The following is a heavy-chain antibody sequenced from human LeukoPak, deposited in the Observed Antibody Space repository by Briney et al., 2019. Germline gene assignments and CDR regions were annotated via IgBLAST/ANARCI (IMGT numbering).Heavy chain of an antibody. CDR3: ARVLSGRGSLYDYYYYMDV. V-gene: IGHV3-53*01. D-gene: IGHD3-10*01. CDR1: GYSISSGYH. J-gene: IGHJ6*03. CDR2: TYSNGRT. Sequence: ETLSLTCTVSGYSISSGYHWGWIRQPPGQGLEWVSVTYSNGRTYYADSVKGRFTISRDISKNTLYLQMNSLRAEDTAVYYCARVLSGRGSLYDYYYYMDVWGKGTTVTISS.